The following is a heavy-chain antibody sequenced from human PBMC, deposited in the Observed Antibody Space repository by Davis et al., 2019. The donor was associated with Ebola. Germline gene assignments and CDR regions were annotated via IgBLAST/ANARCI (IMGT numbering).Heavy chain of an antibody. Sequence: GESLKISCAASGFTFSDYYMSWIRQAPGKGLEWVSYISSSGSTIYYADSVKGRFTISRDNSKNTLYLQMNSLRAEDTAVYYCAKDRALKTVAFLFDYWGQGTLVTVSS. CDR2: ISSSGSTI. D-gene: IGHD4-23*01. J-gene: IGHJ4*02. V-gene: IGHV3-11*01. CDR3: AKDRALKTVAFLFDY. CDR1: GFTFSDYY.